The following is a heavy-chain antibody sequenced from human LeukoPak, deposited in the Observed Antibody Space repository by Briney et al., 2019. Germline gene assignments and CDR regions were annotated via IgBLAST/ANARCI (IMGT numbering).Heavy chain of an antibody. CDR3: ANRFDAFDI. J-gene: IGHJ3*02. D-gene: IGHD1-14*01. CDR2: ISSSSSYI. V-gene: IGHV3-21*01. Sequence: PGGSLRLSCAASGFTFSSYSMNWVRQAPGKGLEWFSSISSSSSYIYYAESVKGRFTISRDKAKNSLYLQMNSLRAEDTAVYYCANRFDAFDIWGQGTMVTVSS. CDR1: GFTFSSYS.